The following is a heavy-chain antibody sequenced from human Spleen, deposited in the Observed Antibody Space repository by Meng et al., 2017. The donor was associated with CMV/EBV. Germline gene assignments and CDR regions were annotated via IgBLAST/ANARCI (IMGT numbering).Heavy chain of an antibody. V-gene: IGHV1-8*01. Sequence: TSYDINGVRQATGQGLEWMGWMNPISGKTRYVEKFQGRVTMTRDTSISTAYMELSSLRSEDTAVYYCARRYCTNGVCSSYWTDWFDPWGQGTLVTVSS. D-gene: IGHD2-8*01. CDR1: TSYD. CDR3: ARRYCTNGVCSSYWTDWFDP. CDR2: MNPISGKT. J-gene: IGHJ5*02.